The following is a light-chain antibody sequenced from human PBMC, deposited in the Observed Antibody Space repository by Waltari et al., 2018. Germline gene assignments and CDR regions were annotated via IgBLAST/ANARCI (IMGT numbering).Light chain of an antibody. CDR2: HSS. J-gene: IGKJ1*01. V-gene: IGKV1-12*01. CDR1: QDISTS. CDR3: QQGDTSPPT. Sequence: EIHMTQSPSSVSVSVGDRVSISCRASQDISTSLAWYQQKSGKAPSLLIYHSSTLQSGVPSRFSGAGTGTDFTLTINNLHPEDFATYFCQQGDTSPPTFGPGTKVELK.